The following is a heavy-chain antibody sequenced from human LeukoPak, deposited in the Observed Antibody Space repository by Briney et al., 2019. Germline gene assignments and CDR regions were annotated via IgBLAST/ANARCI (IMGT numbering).Heavy chain of an antibody. CDR3: ARVLFSYYDSDYFDY. D-gene: IGHD3-22*01. J-gene: IGHJ4*02. CDR2: IYTSGST. V-gene: IGHV4-4*07. CDR1: GGSISSYY. Sequence: SETLSLTCTVSGGSISSYYWSWIRQPAGKGLEWIGRIYTSGSTNYNPSLKSRVTMSVDTSKNQFSLKLSSVTAADTAVYYCARVLFSYYDSDYFDYWGQGTLVTVSS.